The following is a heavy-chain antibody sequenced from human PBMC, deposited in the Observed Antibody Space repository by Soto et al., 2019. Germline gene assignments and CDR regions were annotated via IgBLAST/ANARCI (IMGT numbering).Heavy chain of an antibody. CDR1: GYTFTSYD. J-gene: IGHJ3*02. V-gene: IGHV1-8*01. CDR2: MNPNSGNT. CDR3: ARGLKKVTIFGVVTMDAFDI. D-gene: IGHD3-3*01. Sequence: ASVKVSCKASGYTFTSYDINWVRQATGQGLEWMGWMNPNSGNTGYAQKFQGRVTMTRNTSISTAYMELSSLRSEDTAVYYCARGLKKVTIFGVVTMDAFDIWGQGTMVTVSS.